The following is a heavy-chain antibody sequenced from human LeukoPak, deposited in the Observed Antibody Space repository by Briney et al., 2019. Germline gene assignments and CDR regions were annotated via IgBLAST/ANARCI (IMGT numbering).Heavy chain of an antibody. Sequence: GRSLRLSCADSGFTFSSYVLHWVRQAPGKGLEWVAIISHDGSNKNYADSVKGRFTISRDNSKNTLYLQMNSLRVEDTAVYYCARGNAFDIWGQGTMVTVSS. V-gene: IGHV3-30-3*01. CDR2: ISHDGSNK. CDR1: GFTFSSYV. J-gene: IGHJ3*02. CDR3: ARGNAFDI.